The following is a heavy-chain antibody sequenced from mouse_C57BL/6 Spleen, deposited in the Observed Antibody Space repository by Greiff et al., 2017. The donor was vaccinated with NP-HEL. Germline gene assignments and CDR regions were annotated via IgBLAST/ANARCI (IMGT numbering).Heavy chain of an antibody. D-gene: IGHD1-1*01. CDR2: IWGDGST. V-gene: IGHV2-3*01. CDR3: AKPGYYGTWDGFAY. J-gene: IGHJ3*01. Sequence: VQVVESGPGLVAPSQSLSITCTVSGFSLTSYGVSWVRQPPGKGLEWLGVIWGDGSTNYHSALISRLSISKDNSKSQVFLKLNSLKTDDTAPYYWAKPGYYGTWDGFAYWGQGTLVTVSA. CDR1: GFSLTSYG.